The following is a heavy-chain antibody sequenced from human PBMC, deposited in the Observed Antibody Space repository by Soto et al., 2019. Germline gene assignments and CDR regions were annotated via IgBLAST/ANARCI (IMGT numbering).Heavy chain of an antibody. CDR3: VRIQDGDALDI. CDR1: GASISSNNW. Sequence: QVQLWQSGPGLVKPSGTLSLTCTVSGASISSNNWWTWVRQSPGKGLEWIGKISQSGRANYNPSLRGRGRMSIDKSKNLLSLKVNYVNAADTAMYYCVRIQDGDALDIWGQGTVVTVSS. J-gene: IGHJ3*02. CDR2: ISQSGRA. V-gene: IGHV4-4*02.